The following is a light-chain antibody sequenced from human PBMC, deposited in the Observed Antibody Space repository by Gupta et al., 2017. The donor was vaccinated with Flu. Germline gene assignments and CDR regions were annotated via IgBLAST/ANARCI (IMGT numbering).Light chain of an antibody. V-gene: IGKV3-15*01. CDR3: QQYKNWPLLT. CDR1: QSVVGN. CDR2: GAS. Sequence: ETQVTQSPATLSVSPGDRVTLSCWASQSVVGNLAWYQQKPGQTPRLLIYGASSRATGIPARFSGSGSGTDLTLTITSRQSEDFAVYYCQQYKNWPLLTFGGGTKVEI. J-gene: IGKJ4*01.